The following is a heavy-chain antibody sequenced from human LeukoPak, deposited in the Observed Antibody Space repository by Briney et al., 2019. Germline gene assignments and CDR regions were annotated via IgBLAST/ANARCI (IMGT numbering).Heavy chain of an antibody. D-gene: IGHD2-2*02. Sequence: SETLSLTCTVSGYSISSGYYWGWIRQPPGKGLEWIGSIYHSGSTYYNPSLKSRVTISVDTSKNQFSLKLSSVTAADTAVYYCARVVETPDCSSTSCYTSYYFDYWSQGTLVTVSS. CDR3: ARVVETPDCSSTSCYTSYYFDY. V-gene: IGHV4-38-2*02. CDR2: IYHSGST. CDR1: GYSISSGYY. J-gene: IGHJ4*02.